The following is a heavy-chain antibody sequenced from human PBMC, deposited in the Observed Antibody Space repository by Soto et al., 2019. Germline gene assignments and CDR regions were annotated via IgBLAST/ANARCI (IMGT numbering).Heavy chain of an antibody. Sequence: ASVKVSCKASGYTFTNYGISWVRQAPGQGLEWMGWISAYNGNTNYAQNLQGRVTMTTDTSTSTAYMELRSLRSDDTAVYYCARDTWTRWKAAAGTISYFYYGMDVWGQGTTVTVSS. CDR1: GYTFTNYG. CDR2: ISAYNGNT. V-gene: IGHV1-18*01. J-gene: IGHJ6*02. D-gene: IGHD6-13*01. CDR3: ARDTWTRWKAAAGTISYFYYGMDV.